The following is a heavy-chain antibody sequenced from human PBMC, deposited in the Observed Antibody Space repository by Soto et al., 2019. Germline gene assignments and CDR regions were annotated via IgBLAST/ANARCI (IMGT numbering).Heavy chain of an antibody. D-gene: IGHD4-17*01. CDR3: ARGWPMTTVTTPGWFDP. Sequence: QLQLQESGSGLVKPSQTLSLTCAVSGGSISSGGYSWSWIRQPPGKGLEWIGYIYHSGSTYYNPSLKSRVTISVDRSKNQFSRKLSSVTAADTAVYYCARGWPMTTVTTPGWFDPWGQGTLVTVSS. V-gene: IGHV4-30-2*01. CDR1: GGSISSGGYS. J-gene: IGHJ5*02. CDR2: IYHSGST.